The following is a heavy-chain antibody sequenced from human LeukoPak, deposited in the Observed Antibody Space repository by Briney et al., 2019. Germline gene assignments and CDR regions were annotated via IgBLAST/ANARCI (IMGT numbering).Heavy chain of an antibody. V-gene: IGHV3-23*05. Sequence: GGSLRLSCVASGFSFNTFALTWVRQAPGKGLEWVSTISDYPHYADSVRGRFTISRDNSRKTVFLQMNSLTPEDAATYYCTNDSQGSYDGFWYGTYGMDVWGQGTTVTVSS. CDR2: ISDYP. J-gene: IGHJ6*02. D-gene: IGHD3-16*01. CDR3: TNDSQGSYDGFWYGTYGMDV. CDR1: GFSFNTFA.